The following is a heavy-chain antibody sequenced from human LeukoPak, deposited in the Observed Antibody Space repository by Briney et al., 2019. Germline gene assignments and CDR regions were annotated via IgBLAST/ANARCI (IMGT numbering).Heavy chain of an antibody. CDR2: VDHTGTT. CDR3: SRDPRHSDY. CDR1: DDSITMYY. Sequence: PSETLSLTCTVSDDSITMYYWTWIRQPPGKGLEWIGYVDHTGTTKFNPSLNGRVSISRDTSKNFFSLRLRSVTAADTAVYYCSRDPRHSDYWGQGTLVTVSP. V-gene: IGHV4-59*01. J-gene: IGHJ4*02.